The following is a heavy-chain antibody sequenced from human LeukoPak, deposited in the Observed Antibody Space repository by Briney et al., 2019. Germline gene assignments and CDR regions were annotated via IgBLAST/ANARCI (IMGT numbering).Heavy chain of an antibody. J-gene: IGHJ6*02. Sequence: PSETLSLTCAVYGGSFSGYYWSWIRQPPGKGLEWIGEINHSGSTNYNPSLKSRVTISVDTSKNQFSLKLSSVTAADTAVYYCARDPKSYKKNYYYGMDVWGQGTTVTVSS. D-gene: IGHD1-20*01. V-gene: IGHV4-34*01. CDR2: INHSGST. CDR3: ARDPKSYKKNYYYGMDV. CDR1: GGSFSGYY.